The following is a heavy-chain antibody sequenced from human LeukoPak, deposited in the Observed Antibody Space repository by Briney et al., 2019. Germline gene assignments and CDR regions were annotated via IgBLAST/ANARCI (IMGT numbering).Heavy chain of an antibody. Sequence: GRSLRLSCAASGFTFRNYGMHWVRQAPGKGLEWVAVIAHDENNKDYADSVKGRFTISRDNSKNTLYLQMNSLRVEDTAVYYCAKEGATRDFDYWGQGTLVTVSS. D-gene: IGHD3-16*01. CDR2: IAHDENNK. CDR3: AKEGATRDFDY. V-gene: IGHV3-30*18. CDR1: GFTFRNYG. J-gene: IGHJ4*02.